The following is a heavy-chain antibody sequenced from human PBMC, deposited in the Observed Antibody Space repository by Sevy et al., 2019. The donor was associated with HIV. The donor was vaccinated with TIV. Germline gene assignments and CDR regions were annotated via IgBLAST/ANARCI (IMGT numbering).Heavy chain of an antibody. Sequence: SETLSLTCTVSGGSISSSSYDWGWIRQPPGKGLEWIGSMYYSGSTSYNPSLKSRVTISVDTSKNQFSLKLSSVTAADTAVYYCARDRIFAVGFNGMDVWGQGTTVTVSS. D-gene: IGHD3-3*02. CDR3: ARDRIFAVGFNGMDV. CDR1: GGSISSSSYD. J-gene: IGHJ6*02. CDR2: MYYSGST. V-gene: IGHV4-39*07.